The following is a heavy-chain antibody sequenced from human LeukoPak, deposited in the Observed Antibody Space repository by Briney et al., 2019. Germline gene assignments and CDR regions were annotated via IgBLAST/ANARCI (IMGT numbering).Heavy chain of an antibody. CDR3: AKGKSAYYYYYYYMDV. J-gene: IGHJ6*03. CDR2: IYSDNT. CDR1: GFTVSSNS. V-gene: IGHV3-66*03. Sequence: PGGSLRLSCTVSGFTVSSNSMSWVRQAPGKGLEWVSFIYSDNTHYSDSVKGRFTISRDNSKNTLYLQMNSLRAEDTAVYYCAKGKSAYYYYYYYMDVWGKGTTVTVSS.